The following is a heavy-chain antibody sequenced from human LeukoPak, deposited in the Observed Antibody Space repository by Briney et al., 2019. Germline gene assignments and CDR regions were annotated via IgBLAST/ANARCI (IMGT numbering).Heavy chain of an antibody. CDR3: ARGGRSGATKT. CDR1: GGSFGSHY. Sequence: SETLSLTCAVYGGSFGSHYWNWIRQPPGKGLEWIGEVNHGGSTNYNPSLKSRVTISLDTSTNQFSLNLSSVTAADTAVYYCARGGRSGATKTWGQGTLVTVSS. V-gene: IGHV4-34*01. D-gene: IGHD1-26*01. CDR2: VNHGGST. J-gene: IGHJ5*02.